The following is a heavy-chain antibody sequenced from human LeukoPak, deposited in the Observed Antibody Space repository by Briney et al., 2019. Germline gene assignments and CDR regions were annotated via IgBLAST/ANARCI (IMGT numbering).Heavy chain of an antibody. D-gene: IGHD6-13*01. V-gene: IGHV1-69*01. CDR3: ARAAAAGDETLDY. CDR2: IIPIFGTA. J-gene: IGHJ4*02. CDR1: GGTFSSYA. Sequence: SVKVSCKASGGTFSSYAISWVRQAPAQGLEWMGGIIPIFGTANYAQKFQGRVTITADESTSTAYMELSSLRSEDTAVYYCARAAAAGDETLDYWGQGTLVTVSS.